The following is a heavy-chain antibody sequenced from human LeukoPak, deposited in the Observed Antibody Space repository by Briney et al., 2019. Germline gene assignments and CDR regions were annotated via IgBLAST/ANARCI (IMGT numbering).Heavy chain of an antibody. CDR2: ISSSSSYI. Sequence: GGSLRLSCAASGFTFSSYSMNWVRQAPGKGLEWVSSISSSSSYIYYADSVKGRFTISRDNGKNSLYLQMNSLRAEDTAVYYCARGAYDILTGRGDYWGQGTLVTVSS. D-gene: IGHD3-9*01. V-gene: IGHV3-21*01. J-gene: IGHJ4*02. CDR1: GFTFSSYS. CDR3: ARGAYDILTGRGDY.